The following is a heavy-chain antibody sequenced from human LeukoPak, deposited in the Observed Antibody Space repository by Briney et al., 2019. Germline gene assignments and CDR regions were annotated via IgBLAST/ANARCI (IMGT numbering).Heavy chain of an antibody. J-gene: IGHJ5*02. CDR3: ATQLYSSSWGYRFDP. CDR1: GGSISSSSYY. V-gene: IGHV4-39*01. CDR2: IYYSGSI. Sequence: SETLSLTCTVSGGSISSSSYYWGWIRQPPGKGLEWIGSIYYSGSIYYNPSLKSRVTISVDTSKNQFSLKLSSVTAADTAVYYCATQLYSSSWGYRFDPWGQGTLVTVSS. D-gene: IGHD6-6*01.